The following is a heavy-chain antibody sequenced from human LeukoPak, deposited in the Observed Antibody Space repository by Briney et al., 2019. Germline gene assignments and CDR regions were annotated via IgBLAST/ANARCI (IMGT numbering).Heavy chain of an antibody. V-gene: IGHV4-34*01. CDR2: INHSGST. CDR1: GGSFSGYY. Sequence: PSETLSLTCAVYGGSFSGYYWSWIRQPPGMGLEWIGEINHSGSTNYNPSLKSRVTISVDTSKNQFSLKLSSETAADTAVYYCARLRRDCSSTSCYSADYWGQGTLVTVSS. J-gene: IGHJ4*02. D-gene: IGHD2-2*01. CDR3: ARLRRDCSSTSCYSADY.